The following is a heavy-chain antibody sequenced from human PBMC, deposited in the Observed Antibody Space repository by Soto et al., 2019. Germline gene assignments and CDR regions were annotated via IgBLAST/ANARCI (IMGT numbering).Heavy chain of an antibody. J-gene: IGHJ6*02. V-gene: IGHV1-46*01. CDR3: ALTGYCSSTSCSYYYYYGMDV. Sequence: ASVKVSCKSSGYPFTSYYMHWVRQAPGQGLEWMGIINPSGGSTSYAQKFQGRVTMTRDTSTSTVYMELSSLRSEDTAVYYCALTGYCSSTSCSYYYYYGMDVWGQGTTVTVSS. D-gene: IGHD2-2*01. CDR1: GYPFTSYY. CDR2: INPSGGST.